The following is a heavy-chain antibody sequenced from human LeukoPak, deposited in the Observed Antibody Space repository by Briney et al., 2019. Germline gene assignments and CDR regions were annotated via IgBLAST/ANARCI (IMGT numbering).Heavy chain of an antibody. J-gene: IGHJ3*02. V-gene: IGHV3-15*07. D-gene: IGHD3-22*01. CDR3: TTDLVTMIVVVIWAFDI. CDR2: IKSKTDGGTT. Sequence: PGGSLRLSCAVSGYTFSDHYIDWVRQAPGKGLEWVGRIKSKTDGGTTDYAAPVKGRFTISRDDSKNTLYLQMNSLKTEDTAVYYCTTDLVTMIVVVIWAFDIWGQGTMVTVSS. CDR1: GYTFSDHY.